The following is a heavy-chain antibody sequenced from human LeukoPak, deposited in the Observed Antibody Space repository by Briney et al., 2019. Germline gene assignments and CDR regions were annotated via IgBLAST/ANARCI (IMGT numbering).Heavy chain of an antibody. CDR1: GGSISSNNW. D-gene: IGHD1-1*01. J-gene: IGHJ4*02. Sequence: PSETLSLTCAVSGGSISSNNWWGWVRQPPGKGLEWIGEIYHSGGPNYNPSLESRVTISVDKSRNHFSLNLSSVTAADTAVYYCARVNINNWHSCDYWGQGTLVTVSS. CDR2: IYHSGGP. CDR3: ARVNINNWHSCDY. V-gene: IGHV4-4*02.